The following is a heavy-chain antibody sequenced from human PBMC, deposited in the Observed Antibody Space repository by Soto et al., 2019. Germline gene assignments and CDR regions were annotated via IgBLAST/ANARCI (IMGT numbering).Heavy chain of an antibody. CDR1: GGTFSSYA. CDR2: IIPIFGTA. D-gene: IGHD2-15*01. CDR3: AREGGGYCSGGSCQLLDY. V-gene: IGHV1-69*12. J-gene: IGHJ4*02. Sequence: QVQLVQSGAEVKKPGSSVKVSCKASGGTFSSYAISWVRQAPGQGLEWMGGIIPIFGTANYAQKFQGRVTITADESTSTAYMELSSLRSEDTAVYYCAREGGGYCSGGSCQLLDYWGQGTLVTVSS.